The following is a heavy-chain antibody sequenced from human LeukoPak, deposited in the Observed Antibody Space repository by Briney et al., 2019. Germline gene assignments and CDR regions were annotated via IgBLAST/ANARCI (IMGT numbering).Heavy chain of an antibody. V-gene: IGHV1-2*06. J-gene: IGHJ4*02. CDR1: GYTFTRYY. Sequence: ASVKVSCKASGYTFTRYYMHWVRQAPGQGLEWMGRINPNSGGTNYAQKFQGRATMTRDTSISTAYMELSRLRSDDTAVYYCASGVGATIVPTFDYWGQGTLVTVSS. D-gene: IGHD1-26*01. CDR2: INPNSGGT. CDR3: ASGVGATIVPTFDY.